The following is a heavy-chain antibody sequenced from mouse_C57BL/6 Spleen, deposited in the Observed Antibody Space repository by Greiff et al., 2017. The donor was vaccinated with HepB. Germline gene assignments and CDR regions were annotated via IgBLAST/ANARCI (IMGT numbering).Heavy chain of an antibody. V-gene: IGHV1-82*01. CDR3: ASPIYYYGSDYFDY. J-gene: IGHJ2*01. CDR2: IYPGDGDT. CDR1: GYAFSSSW. Sequence: QVQLQQSGPELVKPGASVKISCKASGYAFSSSWMNWVKQRPGKGLEWIGRIYPGDGDTNYNGKFKGKATLTADKSSSTAYMQLSSLTSEDSAVYFCASPIYYYGSDYFDYWGQGTTLTVSS. D-gene: IGHD1-1*01.